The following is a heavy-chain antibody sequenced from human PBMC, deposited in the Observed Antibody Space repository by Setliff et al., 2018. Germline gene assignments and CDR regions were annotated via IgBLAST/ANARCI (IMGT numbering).Heavy chain of an antibody. CDR1: GGSISTYY. CDR3: ARGAYIGLDY. D-gene: IGHD4-4*01. CDR2: IYYSGTT. J-gene: IGHJ4*02. Sequence: SETLSLTCTVSGGSISTYYWTWIRQPPGKALEWIGHIYYSGTTNYSPSLKSRVTISIDMSKNQFSLKLNSVTAADTAVYYCARGAYIGLDYWGQGTLVTSPQ. V-gene: IGHV4-59*01.